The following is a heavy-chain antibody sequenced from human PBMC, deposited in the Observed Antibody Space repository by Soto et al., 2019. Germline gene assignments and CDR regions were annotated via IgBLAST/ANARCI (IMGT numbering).Heavy chain of an antibody. D-gene: IGHD6-13*01. V-gene: IGHV3-7*03. CDR2: IKEDGSER. J-gene: IGHJ4*02. Sequence: EVQLAESGGGLVQPGGSLRLSCAASGFTFSSYWMTWVRQGPGKGLEWVAKIKEDGSERYYLESVKGQFTISRDNAKSLVYLQLNSLRVEDTALYYCARDPGRGSSWSNYFDYWGQGALVTVS. CDR1: GFTFSSYW. CDR3: ARDPGRGSSWSNYFDY.